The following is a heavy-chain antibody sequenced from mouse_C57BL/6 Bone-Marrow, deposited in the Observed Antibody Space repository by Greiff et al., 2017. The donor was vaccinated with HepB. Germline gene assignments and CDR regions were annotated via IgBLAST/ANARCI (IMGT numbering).Heavy chain of an antibody. CDR1: GFNIKDDY. CDR3: TTGWAWFAY. D-gene: IGHD3-3*01. J-gene: IGHJ3*01. Sequence: EVNVVESGAELVRPGASVKLSCTASGFNIKDDYMHWVKQRPEQGLEWIGWIDPENGDTEYASKFQGKATITADTSSNTAYLQLSSLTSEDTAVYYCTTGWAWFAYWGQGTLVTVSA. CDR2: IDPENGDT. V-gene: IGHV14-4*01.